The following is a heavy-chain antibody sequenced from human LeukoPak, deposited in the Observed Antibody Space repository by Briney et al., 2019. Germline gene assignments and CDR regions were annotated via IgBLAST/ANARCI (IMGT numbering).Heavy chain of an antibody. CDR3: ARGHIEMATILDY. CDR2: IRYDGSNK. CDR1: GFTFSSYG. V-gene: IGHV3-30*02. J-gene: IGHJ4*02. D-gene: IGHD5-24*01. Sequence: GGSLRLSCAASGFTFSSYGMHWVRQAPGKGLEWVAFIRYDGSNKYYADSVKGRFTISRDNSKNTLYLQMNSLRAEDTAVYYRARGHIEMATILDYWGQGTLVTVSS.